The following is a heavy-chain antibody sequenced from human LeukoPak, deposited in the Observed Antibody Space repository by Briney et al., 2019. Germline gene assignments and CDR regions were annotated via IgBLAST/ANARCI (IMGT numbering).Heavy chain of an antibody. D-gene: IGHD2-21*02. CDR3: ARVPVYCGGDCFWFDP. J-gene: IGHJ5*02. CDR2: IIPIFGTA. CDR1: GGTLSSYA. Sequence: SVKVSCKASGGTLSSYAISWVRQAPGQGLEWMGGIIPIFGTANYAQKFQGRVTITTDESTSTAYMELSSLRSEDTAVYYCARVPVYCGGDCFWFDPWGQGTLVTVSS. V-gene: IGHV1-69*05.